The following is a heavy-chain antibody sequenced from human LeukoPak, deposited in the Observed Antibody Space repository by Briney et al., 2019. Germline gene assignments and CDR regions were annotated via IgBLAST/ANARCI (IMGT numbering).Heavy chain of an antibody. J-gene: IGHJ6*03. CDR3: ARLITTVTTYYYYYYMDV. D-gene: IGHD4-11*01. V-gene: IGHV4-39*07. CDR2: IYYSGST. CDR1: GGSISSSSYY. Sequence: PSETLSLTCTVSGGSISSSSYYWGWIRQPPGKGLEWIGSIYYSGSTYYNPSLKSRVTISVDTSKNQFSLKLSSVTAADTAVYYCARLITTVTTYYYYYYMDVWGKGTTVTVSS.